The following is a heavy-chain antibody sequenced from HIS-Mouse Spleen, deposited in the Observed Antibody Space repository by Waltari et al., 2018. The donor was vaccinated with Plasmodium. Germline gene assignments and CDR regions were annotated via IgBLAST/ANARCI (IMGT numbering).Heavy chain of an antibody. V-gene: IGHV3-7*01. CDR1: GFTFSSYW. D-gene: IGHD3-3*01. CDR3: ARVGDFWSGYCNDY. CDR2: IKQDGSEK. Sequence: EVQLVESGGGLVQPGGSLRLSCAASGFTFSSYWMSWVRQAPGKGLEWGANIKQDGSEKYYVDSVKGRFTISRDNAKNTLYLQMNSLRAEDTAVYYCARVGDFWSGYCNDYWGQGTLVTVSS. J-gene: IGHJ4*02.